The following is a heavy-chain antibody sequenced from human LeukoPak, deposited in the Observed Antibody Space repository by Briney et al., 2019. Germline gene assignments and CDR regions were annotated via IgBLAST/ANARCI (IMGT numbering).Heavy chain of an antibody. J-gene: IGHJ5*02. Sequence: SVKVSCKASGGTFSTFAISWVRQAPGQGLEWMGGIIPIFGTANYAQKLQGRVTMATDTSTSTAYMELRSLRSDDTAVYYCARVRSGYCSGGSCYNWFDPWGQGTLVTVSS. D-gene: IGHD2-15*01. CDR3: ARVRSGYCSGGSCYNWFDP. CDR1: GGTFSTFA. V-gene: IGHV1-69*05. CDR2: IIPIFGTA.